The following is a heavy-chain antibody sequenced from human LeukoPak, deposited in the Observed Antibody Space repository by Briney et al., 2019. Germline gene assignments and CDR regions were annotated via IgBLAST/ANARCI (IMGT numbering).Heavy chain of an antibody. CDR3: VTYYYGSGSPSPYYFDY. CDR2: INPNSGCT. J-gene: IGHJ4*02. D-gene: IGHD3-10*01. V-gene: IGHV1-2*02. Sequence: ASVKVSCKASGYTFTNYGITWVRQARGQGLEWMGWINPNSGCTNYAQMLQGRVTMTRDTYISTAYMELSRLRSDDTAVYYCVTYYYGSGSPSPYYFDYWGQGTLVTVSS. CDR1: GYTFTNYG.